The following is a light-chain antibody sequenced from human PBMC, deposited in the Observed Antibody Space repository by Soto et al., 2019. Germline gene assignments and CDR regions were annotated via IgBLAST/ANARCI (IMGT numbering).Light chain of an antibody. Sequence: QSALTQPASVSGSPGQSVTISCTATRSDFGSYNLFSWYQHHQGKAPKLMIYEGSRRPSGVSNRFSCSKCGNTASLTISGLQAEHEADYYCCSYAGSSTPYVVFGGGTKVTVL. CDR1: RSDFGSYNL. V-gene: IGLV2-23*01. J-gene: IGLJ2*01. CDR2: EGS. CDR3: CSYAGSSTPYVV.